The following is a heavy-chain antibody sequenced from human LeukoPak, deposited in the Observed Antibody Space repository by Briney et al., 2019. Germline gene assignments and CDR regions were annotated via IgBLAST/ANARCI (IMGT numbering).Heavy chain of an antibody. CDR1: ASTFSSYS. V-gene: IGHV3-23*01. CDR2: ISGSGGCT. D-gene: IGHD3-22*01. J-gene: IGHJ4*02. CDR3: AKWGYYYDSSGYYYVPYFDY. Sequence: GASLRPACAADASTFSSYSMRWVRQPAGKGLEWVSAISGSGGCTYYTDCVKGRFTISRDNSKNTLYLQMNSLRADDTAVYYCAKWGYYYDSSGYYYVPYFDYWGQGTLVTVSS.